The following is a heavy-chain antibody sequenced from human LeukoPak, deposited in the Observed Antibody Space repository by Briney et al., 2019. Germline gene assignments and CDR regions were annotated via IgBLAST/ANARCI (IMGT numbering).Heavy chain of an antibody. J-gene: IGHJ4*02. V-gene: IGHV4-4*02. CDR3: TREDRPFCPFAY. CDR1: GGSIDVTNY. D-gene: IGHD3-22*01. CDR2: ISHDGTT. Sequence: SETLSLTCGVSGGSIDVTNYWSWVRQAPGKGLEWIGEISHDGTTNYNPSLGSRVAMSLDRANNQFSLSLTSVTAADTAVYYCTREDRPFCPFAYWGQGVLVTVSS.